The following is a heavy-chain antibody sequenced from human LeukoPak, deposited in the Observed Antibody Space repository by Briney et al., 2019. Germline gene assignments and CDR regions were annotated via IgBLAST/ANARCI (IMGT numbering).Heavy chain of an antibody. V-gene: IGHV3-48*03. Sequence: GGSLRLSCAASGFTFSSYEMNWVRQAPGKGLEWVSYISSSGSTIYYADSVKGRFTISRDNAKNSLYLQMNSLRAEDTAVYYCARDGIAAAGYNYYYYYMDVWGKGTTVTVSS. J-gene: IGHJ6*03. CDR3: ARDGIAAAGYNYYYYYMDV. CDR2: ISSSGSTI. D-gene: IGHD6-13*01. CDR1: GFTFSSYE.